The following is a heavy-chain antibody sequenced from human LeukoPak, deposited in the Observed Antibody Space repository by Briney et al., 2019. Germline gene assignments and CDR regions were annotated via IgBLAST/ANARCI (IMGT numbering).Heavy chain of an antibody. J-gene: IGHJ4*02. Sequence: SQTLSLTCTVSGGSISSGSNYWSWIRQPAGKGLEWIGRIYTSGNTHYKPSLKSRVTISLDTSKNQSSLKLSSVTAADTAVYYCTRGDNNWGQGTLVTVSS. CDR2: IYTSGNT. CDR3: TRGDNN. V-gene: IGHV4-61*02. CDR1: GGSISSGSNY. D-gene: IGHD2/OR15-2a*01.